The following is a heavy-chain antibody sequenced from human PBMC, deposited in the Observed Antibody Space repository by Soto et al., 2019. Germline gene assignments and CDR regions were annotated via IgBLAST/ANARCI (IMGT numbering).Heavy chain of an antibody. D-gene: IGHD2-2*01. V-gene: IGHV3-21*01. Sequence: ESGGGLVKPGGSLRLSCTASGFMFSSYTMNWVRQAPGKGLEWVSSVSFMGDIYYADSLEGRFTISRDDAKNSLYLQMNSLRAEDTAVYYCARGCSSASCYYYWGQGTLVTVSS. J-gene: IGHJ4*02. CDR2: VSFMGDI. CDR3: ARGCSSASCYYY. CDR1: GFMFSSYT.